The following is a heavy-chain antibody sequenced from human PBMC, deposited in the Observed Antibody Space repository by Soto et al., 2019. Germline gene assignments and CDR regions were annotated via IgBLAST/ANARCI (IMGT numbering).Heavy chain of an antibody. Sequence: PSETLSLTYTVSGGAINSDYWSWIRQPPGKGLEWIGYIYYSGSANYNSSLKSRVTISIDTSKNQFSLKLSSVTAADTAVYYCATLTTSRFDPWGQGTLVTVSS. CDR3: ATLTTSRFDP. J-gene: IGHJ5*02. CDR2: IYYSGSA. V-gene: IGHV4-59*12. CDR1: GGAINSDY. D-gene: IGHD4-17*01.